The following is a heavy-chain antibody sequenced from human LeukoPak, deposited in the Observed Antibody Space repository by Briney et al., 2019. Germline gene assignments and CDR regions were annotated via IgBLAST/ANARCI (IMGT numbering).Heavy chain of an antibody. CDR1: GFTFSSYW. CDR3: ARESRYYYDSSGYYVHYYGMDV. V-gene: IGHV3-74*01. Sequence: GGSLRLSCAASGFTFSSYWMHWVRQAPGKGLVWVSRINSDGSSRSYADSVKGRFTISRDNAKNTLYLQMNSLRAEDTAVYYCARESRYYYDSSGYYVHYYGMDVWGQGTTVTVSS. J-gene: IGHJ6*02. D-gene: IGHD3-22*01. CDR2: INSDGSSR.